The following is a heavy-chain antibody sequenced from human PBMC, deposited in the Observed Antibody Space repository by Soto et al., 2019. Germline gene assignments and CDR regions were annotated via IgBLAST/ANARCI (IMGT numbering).Heavy chain of an antibody. CDR1: GGTFSRNA. CDR2: SIPLFGTT. CDR3: AREGAVTVTPSYVYC. V-gene: IGHV1-69*12. J-gene: IGHJ1*01. D-gene: IGHD4-17*01. Sequence: QVQLVQSGAEVKKPGSSVKVSCKASGGTFSRNAINWVRQAPGQGLEWMGGSIPLFGTTNYAQNFQGRVTITADESTNPAYMELLSMSAEDTAVYYCAREGAVTVTPSYVYCCGQGSMVSVSS.